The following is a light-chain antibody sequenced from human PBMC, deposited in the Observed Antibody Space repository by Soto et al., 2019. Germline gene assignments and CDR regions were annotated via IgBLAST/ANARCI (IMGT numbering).Light chain of an antibody. V-gene: IGKV2-30*01. CDR3: MQHTHWPQT. CDR2: NVS. Sequence: DVVMTQSPLSLPVTLGQPASISCRSSQSLVYSDGNTYLTWFQQRPGQSPRRLIYNVSKRDSGVQERFSGSGSGTDFTLKISRVEAEDVGVYYCMQHTHWPQTFGHGTKVEIK. J-gene: IGKJ1*01. CDR1: QSLVYSDGNTY.